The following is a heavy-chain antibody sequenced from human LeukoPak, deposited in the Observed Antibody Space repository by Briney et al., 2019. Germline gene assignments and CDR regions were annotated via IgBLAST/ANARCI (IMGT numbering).Heavy chain of an antibody. D-gene: IGHD3-16*01. V-gene: IGHV4-39*07. CDR3: ARDRGFEGPVYFDY. Sequence: SETLSLTCTVSGGSISSSSYYWGWIRQPPGKGLEWIGSIYYSGSTYYNPSLKSRVTISVDTSKNQFSLKLSSVTAADTAVYYCARDRGFEGPVYFDYWGQGILVTVSS. CDR1: GGSISSSSYY. CDR2: IYYSGST. J-gene: IGHJ4*02.